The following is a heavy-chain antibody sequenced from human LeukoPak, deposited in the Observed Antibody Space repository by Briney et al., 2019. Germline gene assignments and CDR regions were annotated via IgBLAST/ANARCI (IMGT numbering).Heavy chain of an antibody. V-gene: IGHV1-2*02. Sequence: ASVKVSCKASGYTFTGYYMHWVRQAPGQGLEWMGWINPSSGGTNYAQKFQGRVTMTRDTSISTAYMELSRLRSDDTAVYYCARAEYSYGYDFDYWGQGTLVTVSS. CDR1: GYTFTGYY. CDR2: INPSSGGT. CDR3: ARAEYSYGYDFDY. D-gene: IGHD5-18*01. J-gene: IGHJ4*02.